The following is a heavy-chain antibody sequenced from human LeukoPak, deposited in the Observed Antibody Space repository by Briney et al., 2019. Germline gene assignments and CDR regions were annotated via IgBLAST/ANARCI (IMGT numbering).Heavy chain of an antibody. Sequence: GASVKVSCKASGYTFTSYVISWVQQPPGQGFKWMGWISAYNVNTNDAQKLQGRVTMTTDTSTTTAYMELRSLRSDDTAVYYCARVPVSGPGARFDYWGQGTLVTVSS. CDR1: GYTFTSYV. CDR2: ISAYNVNT. CDR3: ARVPVSGPGARFDY. J-gene: IGHJ4*02. V-gene: IGHV1-18*01. D-gene: IGHD4-11*01.